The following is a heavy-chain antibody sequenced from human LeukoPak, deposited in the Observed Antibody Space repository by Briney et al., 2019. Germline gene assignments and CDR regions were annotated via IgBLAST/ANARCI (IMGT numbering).Heavy chain of an antibody. CDR2: IYYSGST. V-gene: IGHV4-30-4*01. Sequence: SETLSLTYTVSGGSISSGDYYWSWIRQPPGKGLEWIGYIYYSGSTYYNPSLKSRVTISVDTSKNQFSLKLSSVTAADTAVYYCARLYDSSGYLVDYWGQGTLVTVSS. D-gene: IGHD3-22*01. J-gene: IGHJ4*02. CDR1: GGSISSGDYY. CDR3: ARLYDSSGYLVDY.